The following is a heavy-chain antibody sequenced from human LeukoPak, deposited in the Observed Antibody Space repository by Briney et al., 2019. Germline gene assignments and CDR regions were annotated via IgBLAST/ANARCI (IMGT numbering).Heavy chain of an antibody. CDR2: INHSGST. Sequence: SETLSLTCAVYGGSFSGYYWSWIRQPPGKGLEWIGEINHSGSTNYNPSLKSRVTISVDTSKNQFSLKLSSVTAADTAVYYCARVRYCSSSSCPWGQGTLVTVSS. J-gene: IGHJ5*02. V-gene: IGHV4-34*01. D-gene: IGHD2-15*01. CDR1: GGSFSGYY. CDR3: ARVRYCSSSSCP.